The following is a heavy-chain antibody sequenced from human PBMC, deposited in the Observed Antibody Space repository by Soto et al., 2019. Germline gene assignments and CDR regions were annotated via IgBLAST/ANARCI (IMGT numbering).Heavy chain of an antibody. V-gene: IGHV3-30*18. CDR2: ISYDGSNK. CDR1: GFTFSSYS. Sequence: GGPLSHSWGASGFTFSSYSKHWVRQAPGRGLEWMAVISYDGSNKYYADSVKGRFTISRDNSKNTLYLQMNSLRAEDTAVYYCAKDWTNGIAAAGTFLRIHYYYGMDVWGQGTTVTVSS. J-gene: IGHJ6*02. CDR3: AKDWTNGIAAAGTFLRIHYYYGMDV. D-gene: IGHD6-13*01.